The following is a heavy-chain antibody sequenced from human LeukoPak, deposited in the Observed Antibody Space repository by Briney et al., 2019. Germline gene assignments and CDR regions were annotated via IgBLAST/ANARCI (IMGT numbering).Heavy chain of an antibody. CDR1: GGSISSYY. D-gene: IGHD2-2*01. CDR2: IYYSGST. V-gene: IGHV4-59*01. CDR3: AVCSSTYYYYGMDV. J-gene: IGHJ6*04. Sequence: PSETLSLTCTVSGGSISSYYWSWLRQPPGKGLEWIGDIYYSGSTNYNPSLKSRVTISVDTSKNQFSLKLSSVTAADTAVYYCAVCSSTYYYYGMDVWGKGTTVTVSS.